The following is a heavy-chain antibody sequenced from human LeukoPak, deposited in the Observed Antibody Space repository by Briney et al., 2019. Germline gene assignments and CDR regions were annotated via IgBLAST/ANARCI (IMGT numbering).Heavy chain of an antibody. Sequence: PSETLSLTCAVYGGSFSGYYWCWIRQPPGKGLEWIGEINHSGSTNYNPSLKSRVTISVDTSKNQFSLKLSSVTAADTAVYYCASAIAAESWDYFDYWGQGTLVTVSS. J-gene: IGHJ4*02. CDR2: INHSGST. D-gene: IGHD6-13*01. CDR3: ASAIAAESWDYFDY. V-gene: IGHV4-34*01. CDR1: GGSFSGYY.